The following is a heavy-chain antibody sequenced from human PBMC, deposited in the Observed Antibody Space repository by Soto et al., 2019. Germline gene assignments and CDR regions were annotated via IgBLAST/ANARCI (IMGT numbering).Heavy chain of an antibody. Sequence: AGGSLRLSCAASGFNFNTYTMDWVRQAPGRGLEWVSSISSSSNYISYTDSVKGRFTISRDNARNTIFMQMNSLRAEDTALYYCVRDEGTVVPSYFAYWGQGILVTVSS. CDR3: VRDEGTVVPSYFAY. CDR1: GFNFNTYT. J-gene: IGHJ4*02. D-gene: IGHD1-1*01. V-gene: IGHV3-21*06. CDR2: ISSSSNYI.